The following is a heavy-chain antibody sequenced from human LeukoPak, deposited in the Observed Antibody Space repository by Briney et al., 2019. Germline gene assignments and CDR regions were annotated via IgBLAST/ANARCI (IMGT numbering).Heavy chain of an antibody. J-gene: IGHJ4*02. CDR3: ARGTTYNQYYYDSSGYYSFDY. CDR2: IYYSGST. Sequence: PSETLSLTCTVSGGSISSYYWNWIRQPPGKGLEWIGYIYYSGSTNYNPSLKSRVTISVDTSKNQFSLKLSSVTAADTAVYYCARGTTYNQYYYDSSGYYSFDYWGQGTLVTVSS. D-gene: IGHD3-22*01. V-gene: IGHV4-59*08. CDR1: GGSISSYY.